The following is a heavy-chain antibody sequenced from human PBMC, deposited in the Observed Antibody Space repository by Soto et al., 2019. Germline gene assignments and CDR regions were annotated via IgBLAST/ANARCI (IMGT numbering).Heavy chain of an antibody. CDR3: AKGHGSGRYSLNYFDW. D-gene: IGHD3-10*01. Sequence: SLRLSCVVSGSSIDDYAMHWVRQVPGKGLEWVSGIGWNGGSIAYADSVKGRFTISRDNAKNSLYLQMNSLRAEDTALYYCAKGHGSGRYSLNYFDWWGQGTLVTVSS. J-gene: IGHJ4*02. CDR1: GSSIDDYA. CDR2: IGWNGGSI. V-gene: IGHV3-9*01.